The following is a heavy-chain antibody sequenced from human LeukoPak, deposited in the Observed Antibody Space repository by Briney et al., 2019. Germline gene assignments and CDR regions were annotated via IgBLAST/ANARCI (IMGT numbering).Heavy chain of an antibody. J-gene: IGHJ4*02. CDR3: ARQNFEYSSSWFGY. V-gene: IGHV4-30-2*03. D-gene: IGHD6-6*01. CDR1: GGSISSGGYS. CDR2: IYYSGST. Sequence: KPSETLSLTCAVSGGSISSGGYSWSWIRQPPGKGLEWIGYIYYSGSTYYNPSLKSRVTISVDTSKNQFSLKLSSVTAADTAVYYCARQNFEYSSSWFGYWGQGTLVTVSS.